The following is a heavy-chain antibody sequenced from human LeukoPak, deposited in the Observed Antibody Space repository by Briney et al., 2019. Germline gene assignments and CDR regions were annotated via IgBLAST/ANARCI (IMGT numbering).Heavy chain of an antibody. D-gene: IGHD3-3*01. CDR1: GGSVISGSSY. CDR2: IYYSGST. Sequence: SETLSLTCTVSGGSVISGSSYWGWIRQPPGKGLEWIGSIYYSGSTYYNPSLQSRVTISVDTSQNQFSLTLSSVTAADTAVYYCASLTRESTPRGNGDFWSGYSDNWGQGKLVTVSS. CDR3: ASLTRESTPRGNGDFWSGYSDN. V-gene: IGHV4-39*07. J-gene: IGHJ4*02.